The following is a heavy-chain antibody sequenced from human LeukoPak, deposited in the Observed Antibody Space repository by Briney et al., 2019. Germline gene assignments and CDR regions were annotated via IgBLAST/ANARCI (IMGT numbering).Heavy chain of an antibody. V-gene: IGHV3-23*01. CDR2: VGPSGGTG. J-gene: IGHJ5*02. Sequence: GGSLRLSCATSGFTFSSATMMWVRQAPGKGLEFVSGVGPSGGTGTYADSVKGRFTISRDNSKNTLYLQMNSLRVEDTAVYYCAKDPSWDRGSWGQGTLVTVSS. CDR3: AKDPSWDRGS. D-gene: IGHD3-10*01. CDR1: GFTFSSAT.